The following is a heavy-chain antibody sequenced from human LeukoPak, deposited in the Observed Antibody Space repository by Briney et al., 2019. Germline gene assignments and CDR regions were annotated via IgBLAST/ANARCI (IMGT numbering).Heavy chain of an antibody. CDR1: GYTFTGYY. V-gene: IGHV1-2*02. CDR2: INPNSGGT. D-gene: IGHD6-13*01. CDR3: ARGLTYSSSWYGDY. J-gene: IGHJ4*02. Sequence: ASVKVSCKASGYTFTGYYMHWVRQAPGQRLEWMGWINPNSGGTNYAQKFQGRVTMTRDTSISTAYMELSRLRSDDTAVYYCARGLTYSSSWYGDYWGQGTLVTVSS.